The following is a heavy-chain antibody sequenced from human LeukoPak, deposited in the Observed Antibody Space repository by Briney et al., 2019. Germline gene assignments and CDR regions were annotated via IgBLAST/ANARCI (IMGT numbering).Heavy chain of an antibody. CDR2: IYSGGST. V-gene: IGHV3-53*01. CDR1: GFTVSSNY. CDR3: ATGDKRDYFDY. D-gene: IGHD1-14*01. Sequence: GGSLRLSCAASGFTVSSNYMSWVRQAPGKGLEWVSVIYSGGSTYYADSVKGRFTISRDSSKNTLYLQMNSLRAEDTAVYYCATGDKRDYFDYWGQGTLVTVSS. J-gene: IGHJ4*02.